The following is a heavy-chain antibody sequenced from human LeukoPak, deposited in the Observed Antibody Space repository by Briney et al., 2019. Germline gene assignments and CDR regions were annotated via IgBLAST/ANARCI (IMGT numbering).Heavy chain of an antibody. CDR3: ARAGYYGSGSYFSDY. D-gene: IGHD3-10*01. J-gene: IGHJ4*02. CDR1: GYTFTSYG. Sequence: ASVKVSCKASGYTFTSYGISWVRQAPGQGLEWMGWISAYNGNTNYAQKLQGRVTMTTDTSTSTAYMELRSLRVEDTAVYYCARAGYYGSGSYFSDYWGQGTLVTVSS. CDR2: ISAYNGNT. V-gene: IGHV1-18*01.